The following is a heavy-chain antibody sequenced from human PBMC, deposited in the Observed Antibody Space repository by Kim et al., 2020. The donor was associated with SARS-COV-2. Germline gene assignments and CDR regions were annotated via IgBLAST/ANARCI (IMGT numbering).Heavy chain of an antibody. CDR3: AKDQRLLWFGELSYYYYGMDV. J-gene: IGHJ6*02. D-gene: IGHD3-10*01. V-gene: IGHV3-23*01. Sequence: RFTISRDNSKNTLYLQMNSLRAEDTAVYYCAKDQRLLWFGELSYYYYGMDVWGQGTTVTVSS.